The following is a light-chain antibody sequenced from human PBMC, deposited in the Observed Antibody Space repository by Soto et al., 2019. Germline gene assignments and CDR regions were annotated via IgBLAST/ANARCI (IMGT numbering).Light chain of an antibody. CDR1: QSVSSY. Sequence: EIVLTHSPATLSLSPGQRATLSCRASQSVSSYVAWYQQKPGQAPRLLIYDASNRATGIPARFSGSGSGTNYTLTISSLEPEDFAVYYCKQRSNWPPWTVGRGTKVAVK. CDR3: KQRSNWPPWT. CDR2: DAS. V-gene: IGKV3-11*01. J-gene: IGKJ1*01.